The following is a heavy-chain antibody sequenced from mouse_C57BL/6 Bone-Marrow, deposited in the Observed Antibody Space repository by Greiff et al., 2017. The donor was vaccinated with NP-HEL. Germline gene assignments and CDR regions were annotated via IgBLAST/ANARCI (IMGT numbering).Heavy chain of an antibody. CDR1: GYTFTSYW. J-gene: IGHJ2*01. CDR3: ARGAYYSLLSFDY. V-gene: IGHV1-64*01. D-gene: IGHD2-12*01. Sequence: QVQLKQPGAELVKPGASVKLSCKASGYTFTSYWMHWVKQRPGQGLEWIGMIHPNSGSTNYNEKFKGKATLTAEKSSSTAYMQLSSLTSEDSAVYFCARGAYYSLLSFDYWGQGTTLTVSS. CDR2: IHPNSGST.